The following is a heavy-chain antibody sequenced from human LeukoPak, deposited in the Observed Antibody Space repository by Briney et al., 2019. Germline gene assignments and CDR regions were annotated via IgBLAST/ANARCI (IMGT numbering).Heavy chain of an antibody. CDR2: INHSGST. CDR1: GGSFSGYY. D-gene: IGHD6-19*01. Sequence: SETLSLTCAVYGGSFSGYYWSWIRQPPGKGLEWIGEINHSGSTNYNPSLKSRVTISVDTSKNQFSLKLSSVTAADTAVYYCARENLVRQQWPYDYWGQGTLVTVSS. J-gene: IGHJ4*02. CDR3: ARENLVRQQWPYDY. V-gene: IGHV4-34*01.